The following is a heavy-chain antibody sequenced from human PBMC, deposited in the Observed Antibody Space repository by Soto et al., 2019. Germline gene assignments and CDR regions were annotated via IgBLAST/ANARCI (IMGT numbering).Heavy chain of an antibody. CDR1: GFTFSSYA. CDR3: AKVSDCSGGSCYYTFDY. CDR2: ISGSGGST. J-gene: IGHJ4*02. Sequence: GGSLRLSCAASGFTFSSYAMSWVRQAPGKGLEWVSAISGSGGSTYYADSVKGRFTISRDNSKNTLYLQMNSLRAEDTAVYYCAKVSDCSGGSCYYTFDYWGQGTLVTVSS. V-gene: IGHV3-23*01. D-gene: IGHD2-15*01.